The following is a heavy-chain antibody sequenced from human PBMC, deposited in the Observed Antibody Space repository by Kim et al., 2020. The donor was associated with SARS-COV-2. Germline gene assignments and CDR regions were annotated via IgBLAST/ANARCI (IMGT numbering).Heavy chain of an antibody. D-gene: IGHD6-13*01. CDR1: GFTVSSNY. CDR3: ARGTFIAAAGTYYYYGMDV. CDR2: IYSGGST. J-gene: IGHJ6*02. V-gene: IGHV3-53*01. Sequence: GGSLRLSCAASGFTVSSNYMSWVRQAPGKGLEWVSVIYSGGSTYYADSVKGRFTISRDNSKNTLYLQMNSLRAEDTAVYYCARGTFIAAAGTYYYYGMDVWGQGTTVTVSS.